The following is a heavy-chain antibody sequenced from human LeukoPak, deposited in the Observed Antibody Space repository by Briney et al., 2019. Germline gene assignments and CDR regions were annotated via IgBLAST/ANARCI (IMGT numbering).Heavy chain of an antibody. CDR2: ISSSSSAI. Sequence: PGGSLRPSWPAPGFPFSSYAMSGFRQAPGRGLEGVSYISSSSSAIYYADSVKGRFTISRDNAKNSLYLQMNSLRAEDTAVYYCARMAEYSSRYFDMWGQGTMVTVSS. CDR1: GFPFSSYA. J-gene: IGHJ3*02. CDR3: ARMAEYSSRYFDM. D-gene: IGHD6-13*01. V-gene: IGHV3-48*01.